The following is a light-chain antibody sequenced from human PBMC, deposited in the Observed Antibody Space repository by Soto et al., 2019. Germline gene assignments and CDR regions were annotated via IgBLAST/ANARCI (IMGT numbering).Light chain of an antibody. CDR2: DAS. J-gene: IGKJ3*01. Sequence: DIQMTQSPSSLSASVGDRVTITCRASQGIRSDLGWYQQKPGKAPKRLIYDASSLQSGVPSRFSGSGSGREFTLTISSVQPEDSATYYCLQHDSYPFTFGPGTKVEIK. CDR1: QGIRSD. V-gene: IGKV1-17*01. CDR3: LQHDSYPFT.